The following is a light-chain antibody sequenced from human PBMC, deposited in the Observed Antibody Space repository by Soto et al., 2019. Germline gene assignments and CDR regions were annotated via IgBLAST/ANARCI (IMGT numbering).Light chain of an antibody. CDR3: QQYGSSPPIT. J-gene: IGKJ4*01. CDR1: QSVSSY. CDR2: GAS. V-gene: IGKV3-20*01. Sequence: EIVLTQSPATLSLSPGERATLSCRASQSVSSYLAWYQQKPGQAPRLLIYGASSRATGIPDRFSGSGSGTDFTLTISRLEPEDFAVYYCQQYGSSPPITFGGGTKVDI.